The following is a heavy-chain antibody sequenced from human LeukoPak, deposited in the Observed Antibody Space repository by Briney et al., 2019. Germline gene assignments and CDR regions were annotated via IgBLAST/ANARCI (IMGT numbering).Heavy chain of an antibody. J-gene: IGHJ5*02. CDR3: ARARYDFWSGFWFDP. D-gene: IGHD3-3*01. CDR2: ISYSGST. CDR1: GGSISSYY. V-gene: IGHV4-59*01. Sequence: SETLSLTCTVSGGSISSYYWSWIRQPPGKGLEWIGYISYSGSTNYNPSLKSRVTISVDTSNNQFSLRLSSVTAADTAVYYCARARYDFWSGFWFDPWGQGTLVTVSS.